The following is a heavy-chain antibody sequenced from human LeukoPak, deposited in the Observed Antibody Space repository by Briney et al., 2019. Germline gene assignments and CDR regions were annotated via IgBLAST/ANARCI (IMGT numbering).Heavy chain of an antibody. CDR2: IYYSGST. V-gene: IGHV4-59*08. Sequence: SETLSLTCTVSGGSISSYYWSWIRQPPGKGLEWIGYIYYSGSTNYNPSLKSRVTISVDTSRNQFSLRLSSVTAADTAVYYCARYRDGYNSRAFDIWGQGTMVTVSS. CDR3: ARYRDGYNSRAFDI. J-gene: IGHJ3*02. D-gene: IGHD5-24*01. CDR1: GGSISSYY.